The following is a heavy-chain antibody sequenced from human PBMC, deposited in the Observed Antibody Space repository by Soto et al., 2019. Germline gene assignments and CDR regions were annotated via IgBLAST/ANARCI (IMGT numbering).Heavy chain of an antibody. D-gene: IGHD2-15*01. CDR3: ARDRRHCSGGSCEVDAFDT. J-gene: IGHJ3*02. CDR1: GYSISSGYY. CDR2: IYHSGST. Sequence: PSETLSLTCAVCGYSISSGYYSGWIRQPPGKGLEWIGSIYHSGSTYYNRSLKSRVTISVDTSKKQLSLKLSSVTAADTAGYYSARDRRHCSGGSCEVDAFDTRRQGTMVTVSS. V-gene: IGHV4-38-2*02.